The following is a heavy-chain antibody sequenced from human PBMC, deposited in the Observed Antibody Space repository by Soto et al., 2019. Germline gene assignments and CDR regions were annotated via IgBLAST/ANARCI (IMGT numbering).Heavy chain of an antibody. CDR3: ARDLGYYDSSGYYYPYYFDY. J-gene: IGHJ4*02. D-gene: IGHD3-22*01. CDR1: GFTFDDYG. Sequence: EVQLVESGGGVVRPGGSLRLSCAASGFTFDDYGMSWVRQAPGKGLEWVSGINWNGGSTGYADSVEGRFTISRDNAKNSLYLQMNSLRAEDTALYYCARDLGYYDSSGYYYPYYFDYWGQGTLVTVSS. V-gene: IGHV3-20*04. CDR2: INWNGGST.